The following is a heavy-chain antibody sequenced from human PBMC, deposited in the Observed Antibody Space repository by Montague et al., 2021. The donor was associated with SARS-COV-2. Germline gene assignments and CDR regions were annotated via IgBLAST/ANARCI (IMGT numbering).Heavy chain of an antibody. CDR2: IYYGGAG. J-gene: IGHJ3*02. V-gene: IGHV4-59*01. D-gene: IGHD4-23*01. Sequence: SETLSLTCTVSGGSITGYNWSWLRRSPGKGLEWIAYIYYGGAGNXNHSLGSRVTISTDTSKNQLSLRVDSVTAADTAVYYCVRDEPYVGPRGAYDIWGQGTVVTVSS. CDR3: VRDEPYVGPRGAYDI. CDR1: GGSITGYN.